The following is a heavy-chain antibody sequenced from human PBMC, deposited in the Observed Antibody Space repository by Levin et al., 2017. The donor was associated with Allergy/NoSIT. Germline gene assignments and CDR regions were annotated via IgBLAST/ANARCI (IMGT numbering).Heavy chain of an antibody. Sequence: PWASVKVSCAASGFTFSSYAMNWVRQAPGKGLEWVSGTSDSGGSTYYADSVKGRFTISRDNSKNTLYLQVNSLRAEDTALYYCAKDLSAVPAANYYYAMDVWGQGTTVTVSS. CDR3: AKDLSAVPAANYYYAMDV. V-gene: IGHV3-23*01. CDR1: GFTFSSYA. J-gene: IGHJ6*02. CDR2: TSDSGGST. D-gene: IGHD2-2*01.